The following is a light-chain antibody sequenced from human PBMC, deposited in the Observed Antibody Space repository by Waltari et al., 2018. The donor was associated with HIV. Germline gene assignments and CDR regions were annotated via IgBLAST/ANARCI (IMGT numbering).Light chain of an antibody. CDR2: WAS. Sequence: DIVMTQSPDSLAVFLGERATINCKSSQSVFYISNNKNYLAWYQQKPGQPPKLLIYWASTRVSGVPDRFSGSGSGTDFTLTISSLQAEDVAVYYCQQYYTTPPITFGQGTRLDIK. CDR1: QSVFYISNNKNY. V-gene: IGKV4-1*01. J-gene: IGKJ5*01. CDR3: QQYYTTPPIT.